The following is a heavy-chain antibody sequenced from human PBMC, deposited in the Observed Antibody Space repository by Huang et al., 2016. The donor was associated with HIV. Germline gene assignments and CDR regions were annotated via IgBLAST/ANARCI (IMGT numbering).Heavy chain of an antibody. D-gene: IGHD3-16*01. Sequence: VQLVQSGAAEKKPGAAVKVSCKASGYTFSSNYIHWVRQAPGLGFEWMGIINPGDNSKTFAPKFRGRLTMTRETSTSTVYMELNSLTSTDTAVYYCARSGGAYTDNWLDHWGQGTLVTVSS. J-gene: IGHJ5*02. V-gene: IGHV1-46*01. CDR1: GYTFSSNY. CDR3: ARSGGAYTDNWLDH. CDR2: INPGDNSK.